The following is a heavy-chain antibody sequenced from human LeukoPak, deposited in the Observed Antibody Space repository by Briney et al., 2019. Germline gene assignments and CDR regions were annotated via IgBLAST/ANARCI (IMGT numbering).Heavy chain of an antibody. Sequence: GGTLRLSCAASGFTFSNHGMNWVRQAPGKGLEWVSYISSSGSTIYYADSVKGRFTISRDNAKNSLYLQMNSLRAEDTAVYYCARAGSGRSPDWFDPWGQGTLVTVSS. CDR3: ARAGSGRSPDWFDP. CDR1: GFTFSNHG. V-gene: IGHV3-48*04. J-gene: IGHJ5*02. D-gene: IGHD1-26*01. CDR2: ISSSGSTI.